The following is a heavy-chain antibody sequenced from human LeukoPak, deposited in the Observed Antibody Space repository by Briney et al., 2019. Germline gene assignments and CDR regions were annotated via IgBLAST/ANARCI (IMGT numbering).Heavy chain of an antibody. CDR2: TRNKANSYTT. CDR3: ARGWVVGATTHYYGMDV. Sequence: PGGSLRLSCAASGFTFSDHYMDWVRQAPGKGLEWVGRTRNKANSYTTEYAASVKGRFIISRDDSKNSLYLQMNSLKTEDTAVYYCARGWVVGATTHYYGMDVWGQGTTVTVSS. D-gene: IGHD1-26*01. CDR1: GFTFSDHY. J-gene: IGHJ6*02. V-gene: IGHV3-72*01.